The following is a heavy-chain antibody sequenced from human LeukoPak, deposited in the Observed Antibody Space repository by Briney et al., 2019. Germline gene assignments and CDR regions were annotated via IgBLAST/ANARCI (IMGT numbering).Heavy chain of an antibody. CDR2: ISHDGSNK. D-gene: IGHD1-26*01. Sequence: GGSLRLSCAASGFTFSSYAMHWVRQAPGKGLEWVAVISHDGSNKYYADSVKGRFTISRDNSKNTLYLQMNSLRAEDTAVYYCARDSGSYYYYYYMDVWGKGTTVTVSS. J-gene: IGHJ6*03. V-gene: IGHV3-30-3*01. CDR1: GFTFSSYA. CDR3: ARDSGSYYYYYYMDV.